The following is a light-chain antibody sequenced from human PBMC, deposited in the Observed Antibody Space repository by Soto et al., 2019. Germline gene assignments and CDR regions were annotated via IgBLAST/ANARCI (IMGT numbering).Light chain of an antibody. CDR1: SSDVGGYDY. Sequence: QSALTQPPSASGSPGQSVTISCTGTSSDVGGYDYVSWYQQHPGKAPKLIIYEVNKWPSGVPDRFSGSKSGNTASLTVSGLQAEDEADYYCTSYAGSNNVLFGGGTQLTVL. V-gene: IGLV2-8*01. J-gene: IGLJ2*01. CDR2: EVN. CDR3: TSYAGSNNVL.